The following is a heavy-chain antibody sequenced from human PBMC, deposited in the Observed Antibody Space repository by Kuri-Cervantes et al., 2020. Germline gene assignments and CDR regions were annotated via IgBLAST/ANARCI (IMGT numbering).Heavy chain of an antibody. CDR3: TTGPLTMIVVVIPY. CDR1: GFTFSDYY. D-gene: IGHD3-22*01. J-gene: IGHJ4*02. V-gene: IGHV3-49*03. Sequence: GESLKISCAASGFTFSDYYMSWIRQAPGKGLEWVGFIRSKAYGGTTEYAASVKGRFTISRDDSKSIAYLQMNSLKTEDTAVYYCTTGPLTMIVVVIPYWGQGTLVTVSS. CDR2: IRSKAYGGTT.